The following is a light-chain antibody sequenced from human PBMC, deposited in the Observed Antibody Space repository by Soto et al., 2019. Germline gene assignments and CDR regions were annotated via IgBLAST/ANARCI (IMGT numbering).Light chain of an antibody. CDR3: QQYCAPPYT. J-gene: IGKJ2*01. CDR1: QTVLYSSTNKNY. V-gene: IGKV4-1*01. CDR2: WAS. Sequence: DIVMTQSPDSLAVSLGERATINCKSSQTVLYSSTNKNYLAWYQQKAGQPPKLLIYWASTRESGVPDRFSGSGSGTDFTLTISSLQAEDVAVYYWQQYCAPPYTFGQGTNLEIK.